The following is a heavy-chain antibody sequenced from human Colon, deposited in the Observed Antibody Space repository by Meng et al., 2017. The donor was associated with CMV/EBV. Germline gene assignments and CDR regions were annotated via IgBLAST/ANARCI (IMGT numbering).Heavy chain of an antibody. CDR2: ISSRSTYI. CDR3: ARAPGNYLSPYYFDF. J-gene: IGHJ4*02. V-gene: IGHV3-21*01. D-gene: IGHD1-14*01. Sequence: GGSLRLSCAASGFSFSSYWMKWVRQAPGKGLEWVSSISSRSTYISYGDSVKGRFTVSRDDAKNSLYLQMDSLRAEDTAVYYCARAPGNYLSPYYFDFWGQGTLVTVSS. CDR1: GFSFSSYW.